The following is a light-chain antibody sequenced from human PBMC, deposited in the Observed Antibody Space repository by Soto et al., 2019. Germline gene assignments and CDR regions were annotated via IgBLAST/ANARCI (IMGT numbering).Light chain of an antibody. V-gene: IGLV2-14*03. Sequence: QSALTQPASVSGSPGQSITISCTGSSTDVGGYNHVSWYQQHPGKAPKLMIYDVSNPPSGVSNRLSGSKSGNTASLTISGLQAEDEADYYCTSYTSRFTYVFGTGTQLTVL. J-gene: IGLJ1*01. CDR2: DVS. CDR3: TSYTSRFTYV. CDR1: STDVGGYNH.